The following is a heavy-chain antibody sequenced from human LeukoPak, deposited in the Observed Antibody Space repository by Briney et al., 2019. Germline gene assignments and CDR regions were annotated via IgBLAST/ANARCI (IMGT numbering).Heavy chain of an antibody. D-gene: IGHD6-13*01. CDR2: ISGSGGST. CDR3: AKDGRKYSSSWSTHSPDY. V-gene: IGHV3-23*01. CDR1: GFTFSSYA. Sequence: PGGSLRLSCAASGFTFSSYAMSWVRQAPGKGLEWVSAISGSGGSTYYADSVKGRFTISRDNSKNTLYLQMNSLRAEDTAVYYCAKDGRKYSSSWSTHSPDYWGQGTLVTVSS. J-gene: IGHJ4*02.